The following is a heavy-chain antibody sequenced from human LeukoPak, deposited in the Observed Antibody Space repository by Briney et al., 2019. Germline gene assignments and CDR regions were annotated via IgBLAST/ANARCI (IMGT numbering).Heavy chain of an antibody. CDR2: IKQDGSEK. J-gene: IGHJ3*02. D-gene: IGHD3-3*01. CDR1: GFTFSIYW. CDR3: ARIVPPRFLEWLSQGASVVDAFDI. V-gene: IGHV3-7*01. Sequence: GGSLRLSCAASGFTFSIYWMSWVRQAPGKGLEWVANIKQDGSEKYYVDSVKGRFTISRDNAKNSLYLQMNSLRAEDTAVYYCARIVPPRFLEWLSQGASVVDAFDIWGQGTMVTVSS.